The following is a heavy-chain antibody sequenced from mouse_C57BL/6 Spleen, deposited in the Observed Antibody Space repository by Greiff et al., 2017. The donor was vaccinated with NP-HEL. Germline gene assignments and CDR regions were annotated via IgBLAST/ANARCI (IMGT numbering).Heavy chain of an antibody. Sequence: QVQLQQSGAELVKPGASVKLSCKASGYTFTSYWMQWVKQRPGQGLEWIGEIDPSDSYTNYNQKFKGKATLTVDTSSSTAYMQPSSLTSEDSAVYYCARNYAMDYWGQGTSVTVSS. CDR3: ARNYAMDY. J-gene: IGHJ4*01. CDR2: IDPSDSYT. CDR1: GYTFTSYW. V-gene: IGHV1-50*01.